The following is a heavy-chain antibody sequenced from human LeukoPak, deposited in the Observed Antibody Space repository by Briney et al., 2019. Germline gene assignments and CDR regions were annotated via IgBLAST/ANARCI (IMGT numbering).Heavy chain of an antibody. Sequence: ASVKVSCKASGYTFTSYGISWVRQAPGQGLEWMGGIIPIFGTANYAQKFQGRVTITTDESTSTAYMELSSLRSEDTAVYYCASPEADYYDSSGPLGYWGQGTLVTVSS. J-gene: IGHJ4*02. CDR2: IIPIFGTA. CDR1: GYTFTSYG. D-gene: IGHD3-22*01. V-gene: IGHV1-69*05. CDR3: ASPEADYYDSSGPLGY.